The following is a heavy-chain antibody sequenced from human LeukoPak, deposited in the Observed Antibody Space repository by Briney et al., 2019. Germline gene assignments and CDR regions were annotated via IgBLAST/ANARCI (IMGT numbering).Heavy chain of an antibody. CDR2: ISGSGGST. J-gene: IGHJ4*02. V-gene: IGHV3-23*01. Sequence: PGGSLRLSCAASGFTFSSYAMSWVRQVPGKGLEWVSAISGSGGSTYYADSVKGRFTISRDNSKNTLYLQMNSLRAEDTAVYYCAKVLHDYYDSSGYTSNFDYWGQGTLVTVSS. CDR1: GFTFSSYA. D-gene: IGHD3-22*01. CDR3: AKVLHDYYDSSGYTSNFDY.